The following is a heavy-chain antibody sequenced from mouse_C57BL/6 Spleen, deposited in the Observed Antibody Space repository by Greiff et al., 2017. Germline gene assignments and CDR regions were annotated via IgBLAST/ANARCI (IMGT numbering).Heavy chain of an antibody. J-gene: IGHJ1*03. CDR1: GYTFTDYY. D-gene: IGHD1-1*01. CDR2: INPNNGGT. CDR3: ARWTGIWDYSWYFDV. V-gene: IGHV1-26*01. Sequence: EVQLQQSGPELVKPGASVKISCKASGYTFTDYYMNWVKQSHGKSLEWIGDINPNNGGTSYNQKFKGKATLTVDKSSSTAYMELRSLTSDDSAVYYCARWTGIWDYSWYFDVWGTGTTVTVSS.